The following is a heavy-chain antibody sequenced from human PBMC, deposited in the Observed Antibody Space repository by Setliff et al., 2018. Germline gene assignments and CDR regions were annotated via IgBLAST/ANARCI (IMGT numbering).Heavy chain of an antibody. V-gene: IGHV1-69*05. J-gene: IGHJ3*02. D-gene: IGHD3-22*01. CDR3: ARPYYDSRYAFDI. Sequence: SVKVSCKASGGTFSSYAISWVRQAPGQGLEWMGGIIPIFATANYPQEFQGRVTITTDESTRTAYMELSSLRSEDTAVYYCARPYYDSRYAFDIWGQGTMVTVSS. CDR2: IIPIFATA. CDR1: GGTFSSYA.